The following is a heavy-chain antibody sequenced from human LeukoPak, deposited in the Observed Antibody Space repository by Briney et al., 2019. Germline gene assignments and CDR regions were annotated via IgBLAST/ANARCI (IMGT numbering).Heavy chain of an antibody. Sequence: GRSLRLSCAASGFTFSSYGMHWVRQAPGKGLEWVAVIWYDGSNKYYADSVKGRFTISRDNSKNTLYLQMNSLRAEDTAVYYCARKERDYYYYGMDVWGQGTTVTVSS. CDR1: GFTFSSYG. J-gene: IGHJ6*02. CDR2: IWYDGSNK. D-gene: IGHD1-1*01. V-gene: IGHV3-33*01. CDR3: ARKERDYYYYGMDV.